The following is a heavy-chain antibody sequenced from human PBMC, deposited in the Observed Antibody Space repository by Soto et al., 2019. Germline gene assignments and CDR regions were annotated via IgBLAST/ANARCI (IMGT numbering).Heavy chain of an antibody. V-gene: IGHV4-61*01. CDR1: VGSIGITSYY. CDR2: IYDSGSA. Sequence: QVQLHESGPGVIRPSETLSLTCTVSVGSIGITSYYWTWIRQPPGKGLECIGYIYDSGSASYNPSLGSRVSMSVDTSKSQFSLKLRSVTAADTAVYRCARGKSYGDCYYWGQGTLVTVSS. J-gene: IGHJ4*02. CDR3: ARGKSYGDCYY. D-gene: IGHD2-21*02.